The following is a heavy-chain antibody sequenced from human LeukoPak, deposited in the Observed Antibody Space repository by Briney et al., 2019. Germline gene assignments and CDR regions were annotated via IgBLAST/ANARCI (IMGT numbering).Heavy chain of an antibody. Sequence: SETLSLTCSVSGGFSSSACYYWGWISQPPGKALAWIGTISHSGSTYYNPSLKSRVSISIDTSNNQFSLKLNSVTAADTAVFYCARRRGDYYYYGMDVWGQGTTVTVSS. D-gene: IGHD3-10*01. CDR2: ISHSGST. CDR3: ARRRGDYYYYGMDV. V-gene: IGHV4-39*07. J-gene: IGHJ6*02. CDR1: GGFSSSACYY.